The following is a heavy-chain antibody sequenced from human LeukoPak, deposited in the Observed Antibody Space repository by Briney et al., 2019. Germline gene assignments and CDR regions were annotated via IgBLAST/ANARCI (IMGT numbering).Heavy chain of an antibody. D-gene: IGHD3-10*01. CDR3: ARDRVVRGWYFDL. Sequence: SSETLSLTCTVSGGSISSSRYYWGWIRQPPGKGLEWIGSIYYSGSTYYNPSLKSRVTMSVDTSKNQFSLKLRSVTAADTAVYYCARDRVVRGWYFDLWGRGTLVTVSS. J-gene: IGHJ2*01. CDR1: GGSISSSRYY. CDR2: IYYSGST. V-gene: IGHV4-39*07.